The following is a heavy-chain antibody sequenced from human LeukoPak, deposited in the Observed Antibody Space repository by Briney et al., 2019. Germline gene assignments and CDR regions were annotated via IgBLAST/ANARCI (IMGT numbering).Heavy chain of an antibody. J-gene: IGHJ4*02. CDR1: GGSFSGYY. D-gene: IGHD5-12*01. V-gene: IGHV4-34*01. Sequence: SETLSLTCAVYGGSFSGYYWSWIRQPPGKGLEWIGEINHSGSTNYNPSLKSQVTISVDTSKNQFSLNLSSVTAADTAVYYCARSGYSGYEALDYWGQGTLVTVSS. CDR2: INHSGST. CDR3: ARSGYSGYEALDY.